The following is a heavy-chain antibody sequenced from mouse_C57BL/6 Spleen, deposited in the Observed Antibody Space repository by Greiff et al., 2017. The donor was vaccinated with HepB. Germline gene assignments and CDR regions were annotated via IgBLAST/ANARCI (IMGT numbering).Heavy chain of an antibody. D-gene: IGHD1-1*01. V-gene: IGHV1-64*01. CDR2: IHPNSGST. Sequence: VQLQQSGAELVKPGASVKLSCKASGYTFTSYWMHWVKQRPGQGLEWIGMIHPNSGSTNYNEKFKSKATLTVDKSSSTAYMQLSSLTSEDSAVYYCARKRGLLYFDYWGQGTTLTVSS. CDR1: GYTFTSYW. CDR3: ARKRGLLYFDY. J-gene: IGHJ2*01.